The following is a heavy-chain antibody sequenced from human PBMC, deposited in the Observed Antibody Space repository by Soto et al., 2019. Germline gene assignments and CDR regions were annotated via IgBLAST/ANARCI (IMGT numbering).Heavy chain of an antibody. V-gene: IGHV4-30-2*01. D-gene: IGHD6-19*01. Sequence: SETLSLPCNMSGDSYSSSPYSWSWIRPPPGKALHWIGFIYQSGVTSYNPSLARRVSISLDRSNNQCYLKLKSVTAADTAVYFCAGMPYTSGLRFDPWGPGTLVTVSS. CDR2: IYQSGVT. CDR1: GDSYSSSPYS. J-gene: IGHJ5*02. CDR3: AGMPYTSGLRFDP.